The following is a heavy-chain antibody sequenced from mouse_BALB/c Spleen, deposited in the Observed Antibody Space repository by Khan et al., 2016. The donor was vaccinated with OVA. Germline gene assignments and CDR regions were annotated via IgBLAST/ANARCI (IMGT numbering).Heavy chain of an antibody. J-gene: IGHJ2*01. CDR1: GFTFSSFG. D-gene: IGHD4-1*01. Sequence: EVELVESGGGLVQPGGSRKLSCAASGFTFSSFGMHWVRQAPEKGLEWVAYISSGSSTIYYADTVKGRFTISRDSPRNTLFLQMTSLRSEDTAMYYCASSNGAYWGQGTTLTVSS. V-gene: IGHV5-17*02. CDR3: ASSNGAY. CDR2: ISSGSSTI.